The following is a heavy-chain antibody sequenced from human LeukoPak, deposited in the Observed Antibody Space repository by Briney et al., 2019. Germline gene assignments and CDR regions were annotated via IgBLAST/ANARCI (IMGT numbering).Heavy chain of an antibody. Sequence: GGSLRLSCAASGFTFSSYAMHWVRQAPGKGLEYVSAISSNGGSTYYANSVKGRFTISRDNSKNTLYRQMGSLRAEDMAVYYCARSYCSSTSCYVKYGMDVWGQGTTVTVSS. J-gene: IGHJ6*02. CDR3: ARSYCSSTSCYVKYGMDV. CDR1: GFTFSSYA. CDR2: ISSNGGST. D-gene: IGHD2-2*01. V-gene: IGHV3-64*01.